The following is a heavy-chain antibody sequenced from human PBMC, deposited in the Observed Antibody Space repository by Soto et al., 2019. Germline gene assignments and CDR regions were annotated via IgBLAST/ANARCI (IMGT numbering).Heavy chain of an antibody. CDR1: AGAISRGDYH. CDR3: ARGWWEREGYLMDV. CDR2: IYYSGST. D-gene: IGHD1-26*01. Sequence: QTLSDTCTVSAGAISRGDYHGTRIRQPPGKGLEWIGYIYYSGSTYYNPSLKSRVTISVDTSKNQFFLTLSSMTAADTVVYYCARGWWEREGYLMDVWGQGTTVT. V-gene: IGHV4-30-4*08. J-gene: IGHJ6*02.